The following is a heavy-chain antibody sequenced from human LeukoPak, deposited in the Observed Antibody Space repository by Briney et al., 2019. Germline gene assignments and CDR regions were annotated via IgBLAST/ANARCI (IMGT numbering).Heavy chain of an antibody. D-gene: IGHD7-27*01. V-gene: IGHV1-8*01. CDR3: ARVRTGEGWFDP. CDR2: MNPNSGNP. CDR1: GYTFTSYD. J-gene: IGHJ5*02. Sequence: ASVKVSCKASGYTFTSYDINWVRQATGQGLEWMGWMNPNSGNPGYAQKFQGRVTMTRNTSISTAYMELSSLRSEDTAVYYCARVRTGEGWFDPWGQGTLVTVSS.